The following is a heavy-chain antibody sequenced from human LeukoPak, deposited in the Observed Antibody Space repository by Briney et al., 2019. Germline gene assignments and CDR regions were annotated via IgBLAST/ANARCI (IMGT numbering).Heavy chain of an antibody. V-gene: IGHV1-2*02. D-gene: IGHD4-11*01. CDR2: INPNSGGT. Sequence: SVKVSCKASGYTFTDYYLHWVRQAPGQGLEWMGWINPNSGGTKYAQKFQGMVTMTRDTSISTAYMELSRLPSDDTAVYYCARQDYSDSDFDFWGQGTLVTVSS. J-gene: IGHJ4*02. CDR1: GYTFTDYY. CDR3: ARQDYSDSDFDF.